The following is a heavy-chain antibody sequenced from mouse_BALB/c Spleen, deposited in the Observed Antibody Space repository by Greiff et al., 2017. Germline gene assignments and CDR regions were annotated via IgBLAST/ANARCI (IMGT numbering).Heavy chain of an antibody. V-gene: IGHV5-17*02. D-gene: IGHD2-4*01. CDR1: GFTFSSFG. CDR2: ISSGSSTI. CDR3: ARYDYYYAMDY. J-gene: IGHJ4*01. Sequence: EVQRVESGGGLVQPGGSRKLSCAASGFTFSSFGMHWVRQAPEKGLEWVAYISSGSSTIYYADTVKGRFTISRDNPKNTLFLQMTSLRSEDTAMYYCARYDYYYAMDYWGQGTSVTVSS.